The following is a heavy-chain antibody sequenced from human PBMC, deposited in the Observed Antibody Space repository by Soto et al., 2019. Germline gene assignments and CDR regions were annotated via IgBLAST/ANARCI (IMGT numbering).Heavy chain of an antibody. Sequence: SETLSLTCTISDGSISSYYWSWIRQPPGKALEWIGYVYYSGNTNYSPSLKSRVTISVDPSKNQISLKLTSVTDADTAVYYCARDPQFDPWGQGTLVTVSS. CDR1: DGSISSYY. CDR3: ARDPQFDP. CDR2: VYYSGNT. J-gene: IGHJ5*02. V-gene: IGHV4-59*01.